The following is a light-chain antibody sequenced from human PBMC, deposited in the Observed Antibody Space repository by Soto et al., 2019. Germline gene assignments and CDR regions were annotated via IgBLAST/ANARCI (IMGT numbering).Light chain of an antibody. V-gene: IGKV3-20*01. Sequence: EIVLTQSPGTLSLSPGERATLSCRASQSVASRNLAWYQQKSGQAPRLLIYGASSRAIHTPDRFSGSGSGTDFTLTISGLEPEDFAAYYCQHFGNSLWTFGKGTKVDIK. CDR3: QHFGNSLWT. CDR1: QSVASRN. J-gene: IGKJ1*01. CDR2: GAS.